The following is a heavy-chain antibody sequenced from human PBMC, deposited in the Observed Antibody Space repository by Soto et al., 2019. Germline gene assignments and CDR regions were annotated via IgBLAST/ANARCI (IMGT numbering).Heavy chain of an antibody. J-gene: IGHJ4*02. CDR3: ARVAVAGTRFDY. D-gene: IGHD6-19*01. CDR2: IYHSGST. Sequence: SETLSLTFAVSGCSISSSNWWSWVRQPPGKGLEWIGEIYHSGSTNYNPPLKSRVTISVDKSKNQFSLKLSSVTAADTAVYYCARVAVAGTRFDYWGQGTLVTVSS. V-gene: IGHV4-4*02. CDR1: GCSISSSNW.